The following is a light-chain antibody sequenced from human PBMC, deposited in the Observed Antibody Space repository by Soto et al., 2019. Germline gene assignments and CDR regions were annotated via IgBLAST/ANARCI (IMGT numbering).Light chain of an antibody. J-gene: IGKJ4*01. V-gene: IGKV3-20*01. Sequence: EFVLTQSPGTLSLSPGERATLSCRASQSISSSFLAWYQQKPGQAPRLLIYCASSRGTGIPDMFSGSGSGTDFTLTISRLEPVDFAVYYCQHYGRSPPFTFGGGTKVEIK. CDR2: CAS. CDR3: QHYGRSPPFT. CDR1: QSISSSF.